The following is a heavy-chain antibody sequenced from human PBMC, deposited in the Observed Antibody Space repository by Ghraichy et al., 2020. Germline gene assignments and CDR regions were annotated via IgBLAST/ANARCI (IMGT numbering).Heavy chain of an antibody. Sequence: GGSLRLSCVGSGFTLSSFGKIGVRQSRGKALEWVSYITRRGSRIFYADSVKGRFTISRDIAHNSMSLQRNSLRDEDTAVYYCARASMVVRFYYYDGIDVWGPVTTVTVSS. CDR1: GFTLSSFG. CDR3: ARASMVVRFYYYDGIDV. D-gene: IGHD4-23*01. J-gene: IGHJ6*02. CDR2: ITRRGSRI. V-gene: IGHV3-48*02.